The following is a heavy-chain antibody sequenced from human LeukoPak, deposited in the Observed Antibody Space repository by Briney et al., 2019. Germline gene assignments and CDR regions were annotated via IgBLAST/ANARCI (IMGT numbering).Heavy chain of an antibody. CDR3: ARLTRDRTFDI. J-gene: IGHJ3*02. D-gene: IGHD3-10*01. V-gene: IGHV5-51*01. CDR2: IYPADSDS. Sequence: GESLQISCQGSGSSFTNYWIGWVRQMPGKGLEWMGIIYPADSDSRYSLSFQGQVIISADKSIRTAYLQWSSLKASDTAIYYCARLTRDRTFDIWGQGTMVTISS. CDR1: GSSFTNYW.